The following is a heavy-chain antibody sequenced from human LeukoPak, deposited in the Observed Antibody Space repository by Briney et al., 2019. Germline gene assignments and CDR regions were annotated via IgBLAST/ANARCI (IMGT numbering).Heavy chain of an antibody. CDR3: ARELLWGDYYMDV. J-gene: IGHJ6*03. Sequence: GGSLRLSCAASGFTFSSYSMNWVRQAPGKGLEWISSISSSSSYIYYADSVKGRFTISRDNAKNSLYLQMNSLRAEDTAVYYCARELLWGDYYMDVWGKGTTVTVSS. V-gene: IGHV3-21*01. CDR1: GFTFSSYS. D-gene: IGHD3-16*01. CDR2: ISSSSSYI.